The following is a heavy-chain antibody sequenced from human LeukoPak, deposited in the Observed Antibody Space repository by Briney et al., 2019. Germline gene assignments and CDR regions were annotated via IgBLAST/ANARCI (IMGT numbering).Heavy chain of an antibody. CDR3: ARGGGWSPTNY. CDR2: IYYSGSP. J-gene: IGHJ4*02. Sequence: SETLSLTCTVSGGSISSYYWSWIRQPPGKGLEWIGYIYYSGSPNYNPSLKSRVTISVDTSKNQFSLKLSSVTAADTAVYYCARGGGWSPTNYWGQGTLVTVSS. CDR1: GGSISSYY. D-gene: IGHD6-19*01. V-gene: IGHV4-59*01.